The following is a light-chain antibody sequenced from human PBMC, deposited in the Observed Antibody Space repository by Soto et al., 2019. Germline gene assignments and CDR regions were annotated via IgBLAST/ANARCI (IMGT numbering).Light chain of an antibody. Sequence: QSALTQPASVSGSPGQSITISCTGTSSDVGSYNLVSWYQQHPGKAPKVMIYEGTKRPSGVSDRFSGSKSGNTASLTISGLQAEDEADYHCCSYAGSSTLVFGGGTKLTVL. J-gene: IGLJ2*01. CDR2: EGT. V-gene: IGLV2-23*01. CDR3: CSYAGSSTLV. CDR1: SSDVGSYNL.